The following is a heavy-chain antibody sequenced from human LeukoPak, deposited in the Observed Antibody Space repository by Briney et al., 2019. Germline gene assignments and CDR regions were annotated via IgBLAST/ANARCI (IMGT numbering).Heavy chain of an antibody. J-gene: IGHJ5*02. D-gene: IGHD3-10*01. CDR2: INPNSGGT. CDR3: ARDPLYGSGSQPPFDP. V-gene: IGHV1-2*02. Sequence: ASVTVSCTASGYTFTGYYMHWVRQAPGQGLEWMGWINPNSGGTNYAQKFQGRVTMTRDTSISTAYMELSRLRSDDTAVYYCARDPLYGSGSQPPFDPWGQGTLVTVSS. CDR1: GYTFTGYY.